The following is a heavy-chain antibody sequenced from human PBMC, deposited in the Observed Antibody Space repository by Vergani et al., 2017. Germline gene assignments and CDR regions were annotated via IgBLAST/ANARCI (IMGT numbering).Heavy chain of an antibody. V-gene: IGHV1-69*12. CDR3: ARTNYYDSSGPPGEFDY. CDR1: GGTFSSYA. D-gene: IGHD3-22*01. Sequence: QVQLVQSGAEVKKPGASVKVSCKASGGTFSSYAIRWVRQAPGQGLEWMGGIIPIFGTANYAQKFQGRVTITADESTSTAYMELSSLRSEDTAVYYCARTNYYDSSGPPGEFDYWGQGTLVTVSS. J-gene: IGHJ4*02. CDR2: IIPIFGTA.